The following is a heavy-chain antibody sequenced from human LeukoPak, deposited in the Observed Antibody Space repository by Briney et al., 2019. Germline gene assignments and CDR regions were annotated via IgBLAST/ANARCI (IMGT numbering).Heavy chain of an antibody. CDR2: ISSSSSYI. Sequence: GGSLRLSCAASGFTFSSYSMNWVRQAPGKGLEWVSSISSSSSYIYYADSVKGRFTISRDNAKNTLYLQVNSLRAEDTAVYYCARGGLEPVDYWGQGTLVTVSS. CDR1: GFTFSSYS. J-gene: IGHJ4*02. D-gene: IGHD5-24*01. V-gene: IGHV3-21*01. CDR3: ARGGLEPVDY.